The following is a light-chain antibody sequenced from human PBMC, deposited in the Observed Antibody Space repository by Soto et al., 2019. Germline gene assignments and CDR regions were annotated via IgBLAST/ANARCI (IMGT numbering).Light chain of an antibody. Sequence: EIVLTQSPGTLSLSPGERATLSCRASQSVSSSFLAWYQQKPGQAPRLLIYGASSRATGIPDRISGSGSGTDFTLTISRLEPEDVAVYYCQQYESSPLTFGGGTKVEIK. CDR1: QSVSSSF. CDR2: GAS. J-gene: IGKJ4*01. CDR3: QQYESSPLT. V-gene: IGKV3-20*01.